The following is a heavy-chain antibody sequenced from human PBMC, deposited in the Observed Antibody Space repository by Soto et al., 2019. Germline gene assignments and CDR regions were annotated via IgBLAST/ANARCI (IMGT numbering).Heavy chain of an antibody. CDR3: AKELKLRTDGDYVGGDYYYGMDV. CDR2: ISYDGSNK. J-gene: IGHJ6*02. V-gene: IGHV3-30*18. CDR1: GFTFSSYG. D-gene: IGHD4-17*01. Sequence: GGSLRLSCAASGFTFSSYGMHWVRQAPGKGLEWVAVISYDGSNKYYADSVKGRFTISRDNSENTLYLQMNSLRAEDTAVYYCAKELKLRTDGDYVGGDYYYGMDVWGQGTTVTVSS.